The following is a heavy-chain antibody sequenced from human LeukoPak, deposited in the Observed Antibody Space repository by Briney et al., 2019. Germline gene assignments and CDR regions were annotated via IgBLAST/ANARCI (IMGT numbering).Heavy chain of an antibody. CDR1: GYTFTSYY. J-gene: IGHJ4*02. Sequence: ASVKVSCKASGYTFTSYYMHWVRQAPGQGLEWMGIINPSGGSTSYAQKFQGRVTMTRDTSTSTVYMELSSLRSEDTTVYYCARDLTATDYFDYWGQGTLVTVSS. V-gene: IGHV1-46*01. CDR3: ARDLTATDYFDY. CDR2: INPSGGST. D-gene: IGHD5-24*01.